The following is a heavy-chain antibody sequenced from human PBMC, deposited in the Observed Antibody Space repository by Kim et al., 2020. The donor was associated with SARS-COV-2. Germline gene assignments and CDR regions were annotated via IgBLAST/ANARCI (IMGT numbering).Heavy chain of an antibody. CDR3: ARHFADSSGWYYWFDP. CDR2: IYYSGST. Sequence: SETLSLTCTVSGGSISSYYWSWIRQPPGKGLEWIGYIYYSGSTNYNPSLKSRVTISVDTSKNQFSLKLSSVTAADTAVYYCARHFADSSGWYYWFDPWGQGTLVTVSS. J-gene: IGHJ5*02. V-gene: IGHV4-59*08. D-gene: IGHD6-19*01. CDR1: GGSISSYY.